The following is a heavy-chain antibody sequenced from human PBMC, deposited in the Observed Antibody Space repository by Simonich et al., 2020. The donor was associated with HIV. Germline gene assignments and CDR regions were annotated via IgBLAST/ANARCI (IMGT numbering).Heavy chain of an antibody. CDR2: INHSGST. D-gene: IGHD3-10*01. CDR1: GGSFSGYY. Sequence: QVQLQQWGAGLLKPSETLSLTCAVYGGSFSGYYWSWIRQPPGKGLEWIGEINHSGSTNYNPPLNSRVTISVDKSKNQFSLKVNSVTAADTAIYYCARHLYLGSGSYYPYYYYYYMDVWGKGTTVTVSS. J-gene: IGHJ6*03. V-gene: IGHV4-34*01. CDR3: ARHLYLGSGSYYPYYYYYYMDV.